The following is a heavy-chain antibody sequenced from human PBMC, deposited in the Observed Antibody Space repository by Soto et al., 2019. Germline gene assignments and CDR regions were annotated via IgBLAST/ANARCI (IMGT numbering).Heavy chain of an antibody. D-gene: IGHD5-12*01. V-gene: IGHV3-48*01. CDR1: GFTFSSYS. CDR3: ARDHGGDSGYDWGWFDP. Sequence: EVQLVESGGGLVQPGGSLRLSCAASGFTFSSYSMNWVRQAPGKGLEWVSYISSSSSTIYYADSVKGRFTISRDNAKNSLYLQMNSLRAEDTAVYYCARDHGGDSGYDWGWFDPWGQGTLVTVSS. CDR2: ISSSSSTI. J-gene: IGHJ5*02.